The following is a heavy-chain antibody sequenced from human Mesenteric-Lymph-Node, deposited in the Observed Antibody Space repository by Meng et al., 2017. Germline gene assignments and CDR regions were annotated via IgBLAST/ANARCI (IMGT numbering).Heavy chain of an antibody. V-gene: IGHV1-8*01. J-gene: IGHJ4*02. CDR2: MNPNSGNT. Sequence: HGQLVQSGAEVKKPGASVKVSCKASGYTFTSYDINWVRQATGQGLEWMGWMNPNSGNTGYAQKFQGRVTMTRNTSISTAYMELSSLRSEDTAVYYCATLHCTNGVCLRHYWGQGTLVTVSS. CDR3: ATLHCTNGVCLRHY. CDR1: GYTFTSYD. D-gene: IGHD2-8*01.